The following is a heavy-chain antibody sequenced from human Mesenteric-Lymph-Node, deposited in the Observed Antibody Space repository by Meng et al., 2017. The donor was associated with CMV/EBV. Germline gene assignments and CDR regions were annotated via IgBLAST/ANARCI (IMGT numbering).Heavy chain of an antibody. Sequence: GGSLRLSCEASGFPLSSFSFNWVRQAPGKGLEWVSYISSDSSAIHYVDSVKGRFTISRDNSKNTLYLQMNSLRAEDTAVYYCARFLSSTFYFIDYWGQGTLVTVSS. CDR1: GFPLSSFS. V-gene: IGHV3-48*01. CDR2: ISSDSSAI. CDR3: ARFLSSTFYFIDY. D-gene: IGHD6-13*01. J-gene: IGHJ4*02.